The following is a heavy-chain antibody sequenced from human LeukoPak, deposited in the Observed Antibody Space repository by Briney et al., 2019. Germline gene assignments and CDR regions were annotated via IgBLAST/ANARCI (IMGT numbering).Heavy chain of an antibody. CDR3: AVPGSSSYYFDY. V-gene: IGHV3-30*03. CDR1: GFTFSGYW. Sequence: GGSLRLSCAASGFTFSGYWMHWVRQAPGKGLEWVTVISYDGSNKYYADSVKGRFTISRDNSKNTLYLQMNSLRAEDTAVYYCAVPGSSSYYFDYWGQGTLVTVSS. D-gene: IGHD6-6*01. CDR2: ISYDGSNK. J-gene: IGHJ4*02.